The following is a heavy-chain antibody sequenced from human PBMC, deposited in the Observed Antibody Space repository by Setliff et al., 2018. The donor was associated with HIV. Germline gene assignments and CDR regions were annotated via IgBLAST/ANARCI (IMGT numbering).Heavy chain of an antibody. V-gene: IGHV1-69-2*01. D-gene: IGHD3-16*01. CDR3: AAGPFNWGQYF. CDR2: RYPRGDGT. Sequence: ASVKVSCKAYGYTFTDRFITWFQQAPGKGLEWMGRRYPRGDGTIYAERFRGRLTFSADTSTHTGYMQLDNLKSEDTAMYFCAAGPFNWGQYFWGHGTLVTVSS. J-gene: IGHJ4*01. CDR1: GYTFTDRF.